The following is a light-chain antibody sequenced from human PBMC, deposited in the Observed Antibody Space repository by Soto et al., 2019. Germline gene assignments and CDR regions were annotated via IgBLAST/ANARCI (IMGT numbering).Light chain of an antibody. V-gene: IGKV3-15*01. Sequence: EIVMTQSPATLSVSPWERATLSCRASQGVGSTLAWYQQKPGQTPRLLIYAASTRATGVPARVSGSGSGTEFTLSITSLQSEDFAVYYCQHYHSWPLTFGGGTKVEIK. CDR1: QGVGST. J-gene: IGKJ4*01. CDR2: AAS. CDR3: QHYHSWPLT.